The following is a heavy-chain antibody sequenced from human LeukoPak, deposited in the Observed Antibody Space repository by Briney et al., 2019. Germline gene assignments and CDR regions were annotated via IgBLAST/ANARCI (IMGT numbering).Heavy chain of an antibody. V-gene: IGHV3-21*01. J-gene: IGHJ4*02. D-gene: IGHD3-10*01. CDR2: ISSSSSYI. Sequence: GGSLRLSCAASGFTFSSYSMNWVRQAPGKGLEWVSSISSSSSYIYYADSVKGRFTISRDNAKNSLYLQMNSLRAEDTAVYYCARESPMVRGVIISWGQGTLATVSS. CDR1: GFTFSSYS. CDR3: ARESPMVRGVIIS.